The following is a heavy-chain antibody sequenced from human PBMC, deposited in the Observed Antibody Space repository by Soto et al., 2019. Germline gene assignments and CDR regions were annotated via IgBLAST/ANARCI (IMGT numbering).Heavy chain of an antibody. D-gene: IGHD3-22*01. CDR2: ISYDGSNE. V-gene: IGHV3-30*03. CDR3: ARDRSDYYDSSLYGY. Sequence: SLRLSCAVSGFTFSSYGMHWVRQAPGKGLEWVAHISYDGSNEHYVDSVKGRFTISRDNSKNTLYLQMNSLRAEDTAVYYCARDRSDYYDSSLYGYWGQGTLVTVSS. CDR1: GFTFSSYG. J-gene: IGHJ4*02.